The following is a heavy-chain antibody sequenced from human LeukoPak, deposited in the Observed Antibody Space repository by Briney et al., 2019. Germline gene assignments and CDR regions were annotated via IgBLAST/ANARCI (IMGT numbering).Heavy chain of an antibody. CDR2: ISGSGGST. CDR3: AKGVTMVRGVIIHAGSTDY. Sequence: GGSLRLSCAASGFTVSSNYMSWVRQAPGKGLEWVSAISGSGGSTYYADSVKGRFTISRDNSKNTLYLQMNSLRAEDTAVYYCAKGVTMVRGVIIHAGSTDYWGQGTLVTVSS. D-gene: IGHD3-10*01. CDR1: GFTVSSNY. J-gene: IGHJ4*02. V-gene: IGHV3-23*01.